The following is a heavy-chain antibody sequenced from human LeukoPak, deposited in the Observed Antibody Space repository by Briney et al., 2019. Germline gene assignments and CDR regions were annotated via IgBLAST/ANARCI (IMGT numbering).Heavy chain of an antibody. J-gene: IGHJ3*02. CDR2: INSDGSST. V-gene: IGHV3-74*01. D-gene: IGHD1-26*01. CDR1: GFTFSRYW. CDR3: AGDLGWDDVFDI. Sequence: PEGSLRLSCAASGFTFSRYWMHWVRQAPGKGLVWVSRINSDGSSTSYADSVKGRFTISRDNAKNTLYLQINSLRAEDTAVYYCAGDLGWDDVFDIWGQGTMVTVSS.